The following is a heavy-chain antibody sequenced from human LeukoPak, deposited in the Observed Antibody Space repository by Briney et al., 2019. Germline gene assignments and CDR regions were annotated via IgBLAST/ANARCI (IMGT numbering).Heavy chain of an antibody. CDR3: AKLREWELPDLFDY. CDR2: ISPSGDIT. Sequence: GGTLRLSCAASGFTFSNHGMNWVRQAPGKGLEWVSGISPSGDITYYADSVKGRFTISRDNSKNTLYLQMNSLRAEDTAVYYCAKLREWELPDLFDYWGQGTLVTVSS. V-gene: IGHV3-23*01. J-gene: IGHJ4*02. D-gene: IGHD1-26*01. CDR1: GFTFSNHG.